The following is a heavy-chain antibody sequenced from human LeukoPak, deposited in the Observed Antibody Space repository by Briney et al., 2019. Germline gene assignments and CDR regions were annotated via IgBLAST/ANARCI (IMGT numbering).Heavy chain of an antibody. CDR2: IYTSGST. CDR1: GGSISSYY. CDR3: VRWLPLYDAFDI. D-gene: IGHD6-19*01. J-gene: IGHJ3*02. V-gene: IGHV4-4*07. Sequence: SETLSLTCTVSGGSISSYYWSWIRQPAGKGLEWIGRIYTSGSTNCNPSLKSRVTTSVDTSKNQFSLKLSSVAAADTAVYYCVRWLPLYDAFDIWGQGTMVTVSS.